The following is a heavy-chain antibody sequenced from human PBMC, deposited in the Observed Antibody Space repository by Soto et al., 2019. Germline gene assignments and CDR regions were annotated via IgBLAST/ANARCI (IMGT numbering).Heavy chain of an antibody. J-gene: IGHJ4*02. CDR2: ISYSGST. D-gene: IGHD2-2*01. V-gene: IGHV4-39*01. CDR3: ARYEGGTMFDH. CDR1: GGSTSSSGFY. Sequence: SETLSLTCTVSGGSTSSSGFYWGWIRQPPGKGLEWIGRISYSGSTSYNPSLKSRVTISVDTSKNQFSLTLSSVTAADTAVYYCARYEGGTMFDHWGQGTLVTVSS.